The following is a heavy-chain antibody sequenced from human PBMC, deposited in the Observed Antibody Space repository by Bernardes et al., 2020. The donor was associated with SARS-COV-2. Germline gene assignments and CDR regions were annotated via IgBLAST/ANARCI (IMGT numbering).Heavy chain of an antibody. V-gene: IGHV3-11*05. Sequence: SLLLSFPASGFIFSDSYMSWIRQAPGKGLEWISYISGETGYTNYAGSVKGRFTISRDNARNSLYLQMTNLRAEDTATYFCARDTSRFTASMDFESWGQGTLVTVSS. CDR3: ARDTSRFTASMDFES. J-gene: IGHJ4*02. D-gene: IGHD3-9*01. CDR1: GFIFSDSY. CDR2: ISGETGYT.